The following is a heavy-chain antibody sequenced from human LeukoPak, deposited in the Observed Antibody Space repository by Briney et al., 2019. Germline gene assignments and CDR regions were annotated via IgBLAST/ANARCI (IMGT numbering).Heavy chain of an antibody. V-gene: IGHV1-18*01. CDR3: ARGSGSGSGDY. Sequence: GASVKVSCKASGYTFTSYGISWVRQAPGQGLEWMGWISAYNGNTNYAQKLQGRVTMTADISTSTAYMELRSLRPDDTAVYYCARGSGSGSGDYWGQGTLVTVSS. D-gene: IGHD3-10*01. J-gene: IGHJ4*02. CDR2: ISAYNGNT. CDR1: GYTFTSYG.